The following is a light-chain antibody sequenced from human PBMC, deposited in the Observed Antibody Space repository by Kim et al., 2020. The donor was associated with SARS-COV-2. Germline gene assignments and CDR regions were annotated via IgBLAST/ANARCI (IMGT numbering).Light chain of an antibody. J-gene: IGLJ2*01. Sequence: SYELTQPPSVSVSPGQTARITCPGDALPKQYAYWYQQKPGQAPVLVIYKDSERPSGIPERFSGSSSGTTVTLTISGVQAEDEADYYCQSADSSGTVVFVG. CDR1: ALPKQY. CDR2: KDS. CDR3: QSADSSGTVV. V-gene: IGLV3-25*03.